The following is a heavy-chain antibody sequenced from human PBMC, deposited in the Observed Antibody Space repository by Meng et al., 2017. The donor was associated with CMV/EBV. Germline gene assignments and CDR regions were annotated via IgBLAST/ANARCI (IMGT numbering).Heavy chain of an antibody. J-gene: IGHJ4*02. D-gene: IGHD2-8*01. CDR3: ARDSGRMNY. CDR1: GFTFSSYW. Sequence: GESLKIPCAASGFTFSSYWMSWVRQAPGKGLEWVANIKQDGSEKYYVDSVKGRFTIYRDNGKNSVYLQMNSLSAEDTAVYYCARDSGRMNYWGQGTLVTVSS. CDR2: IKQDGSEK. V-gene: IGHV3-7*01.